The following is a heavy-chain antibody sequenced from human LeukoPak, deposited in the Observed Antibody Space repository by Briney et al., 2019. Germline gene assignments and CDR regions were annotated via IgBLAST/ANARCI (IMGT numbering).Heavy chain of an antibody. V-gene: IGHV3-23*01. CDR1: GFTFSDYA. CDR2: ITGSGVST. CDR3: AREHSDFDY. Sequence: GGSLRLSCEASGFTFSDYAMTWVRQAPGKGLEWVSEITGSGVSTYYADSVKGRFTISRGNSKNTLYLQMNSLRAEDTAVYYCAREHSDFDYWGQGTLVTVSS. J-gene: IGHJ4*02.